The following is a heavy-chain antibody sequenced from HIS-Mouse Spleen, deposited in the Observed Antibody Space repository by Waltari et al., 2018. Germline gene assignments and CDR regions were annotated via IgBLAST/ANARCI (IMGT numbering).Heavy chain of an antibody. J-gene: IGHJ2*01. Sequence: QLQLQESGPGLVKPSETLSLTCTVSGCSISSSSYYWGWIRQPPGKGLEWIGSIYYSGRTYDNPSLKSRVTISVDTSKNQFSLKLSSVTAADTAVYYCAREIPYSSSWYDWYFDLWGRGTLVTVSS. D-gene: IGHD6-13*01. CDR1: GCSISSSSYY. CDR2: IYYSGRT. V-gene: IGHV4-39*07. CDR3: AREIPYSSSWYDWYFDL.